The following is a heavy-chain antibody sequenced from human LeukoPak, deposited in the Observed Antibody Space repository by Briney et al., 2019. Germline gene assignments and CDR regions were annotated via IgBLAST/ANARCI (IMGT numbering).Heavy chain of an antibody. CDR3: ATTAGYCSSTSCPPGYGMDV. CDR1: GGSFSGYY. Sequence: SETLSLTCAVYGGSFSGYYWSWIRRPPGKGLEWIGEINHSGSTNYNPSLKSRVTISVDTSKNQFSLKLSSVTAADTAVYYCATTAGYCSSTSCPPGYGMDVWGKGTTVTVSS. V-gene: IGHV4-34*01. CDR2: INHSGST. D-gene: IGHD2-2*01. J-gene: IGHJ6*04.